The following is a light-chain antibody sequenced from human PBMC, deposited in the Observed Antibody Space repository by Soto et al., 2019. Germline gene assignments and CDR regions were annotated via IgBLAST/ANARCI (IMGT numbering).Light chain of an antibody. CDR3: SSYTTINTRACF. V-gene: IGLV2-14*01. CDR2: EVT. J-gene: IGLJ1*01. CDR1: SGDIGSYNR. Sequence: QSALTQPASVSGSPGKSITISCTGTSGDIGSYNRVSWYQQHPGKAPKLIIYEVTDRPSGVSNRFSGSKSGNTASLTISGLQAEYEAEDYFSSYTTINTRACFFGTGTKLTVL.